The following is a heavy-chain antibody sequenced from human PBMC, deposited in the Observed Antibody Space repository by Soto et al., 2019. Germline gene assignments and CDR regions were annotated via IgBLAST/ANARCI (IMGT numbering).Heavy chain of an antibody. J-gene: IGHJ4*02. CDR1: GGSISRSGYC. V-gene: IGHV4-31*03. CDR3: ARSSRSYFDY. Sequence: NPSETLSLTCTVSGGSISRSGYCWSWIRQHPGKGLEWIGYIYDSGSTYYNPSLKSRVSLSVDTSKNQFSLNLTSVTAADTAMYYCARSSRSYFDYWGQGTLVTVSS. CDR2: IYDSGST.